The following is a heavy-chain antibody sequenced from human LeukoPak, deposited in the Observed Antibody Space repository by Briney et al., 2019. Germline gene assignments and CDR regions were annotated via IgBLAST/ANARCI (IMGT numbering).Heavy chain of an antibody. V-gene: IGHV3-23*01. D-gene: IGHD3-10*01. CDR2: ITASGGDT. CDR1: GFTFSSYS. J-gene: IGHJ4*02. CDR3: AKYYIKACFDY. Sequence: GGSLRLSCAASGFTFSSYSMNWVRQAPGRGLEWVSSITASGGDTYYADSVKGRFAISRDNSRTTLYLQMNSLRGEDTAVYYCAKYYIKACFDYWGQGALVTVSS.